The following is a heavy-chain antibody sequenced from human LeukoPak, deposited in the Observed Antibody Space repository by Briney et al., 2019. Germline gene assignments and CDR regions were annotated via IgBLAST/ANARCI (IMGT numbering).Heavy chain of an antibody. Sequence: ASVKVSCKASGYTFTSYGIIWVRQAPGQGLEWMGWISAYNGNTNYAQKLQGRVTMTTDTSTSTAYMELRSLRSDDTAVYYCARDFVGGALPGPPDYWGQGTLVTVSS. V-gene: IGHV1-18*01. CDR1: GYTFTSYG. CDR2: ISAYNGNT. J-gene: IGHJ4*02. CDR3: ARDFVGGALPGPPDY. D-gene: IGHD1-26*01.